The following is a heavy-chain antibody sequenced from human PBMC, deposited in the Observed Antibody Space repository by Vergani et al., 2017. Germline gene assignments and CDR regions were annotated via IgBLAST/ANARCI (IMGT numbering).Heavy chain of an antibody. V-gene: IGHV1-18*01. CDR2: ISGYDGKT. J-gene: IGHJ6*03. CDR1: GYSFNSYG. D-gene: IGHD6-6*01. Sequence: QVQLVQSGAEMKKPGASVNVSCKTSGYSFNSYGINWVRQAPGQGLEWLGWISGYDGKTKYVEKLQGRITVTIDTSTNSAYMELRGLRSDDTAVYYCARRGSIAAPSYLYYFYMDVWGKGTSVTVSS. CDR3: ARRGSIAAPSYLYYFYMDV.